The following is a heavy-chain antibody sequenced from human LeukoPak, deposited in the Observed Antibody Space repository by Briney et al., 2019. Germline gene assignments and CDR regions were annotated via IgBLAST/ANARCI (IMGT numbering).Heavy chain of an antibody. CDR2: ISYDGSNK. CDR3: AKDRGRPIAVAGTFDY. CDR1: GFTFSSYG. D-gene: IGHD6-19*01. V-gene: IGHV3-30*18. J-gene: IGHJ4*02. Sequence: GGSLRLSCAASGFTFSSYGMHWVRQAPGKGLEWVAVISYDGSNKYYADSVKGRFTISRDDSKNTLYLQMNSLRAEDTAVYYCAKDRGRPIAVAGTFDYWGQGTLVTVSS.